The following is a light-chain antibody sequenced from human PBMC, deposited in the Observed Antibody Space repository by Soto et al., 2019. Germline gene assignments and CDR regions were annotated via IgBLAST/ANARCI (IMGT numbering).Light chain of an antibody. CDR1: SSDVGAYDY. CDR3: SSYAGSYTFVV. J-gene: IGLJ2*01. Sequence: QSVLTQPRSVSGSPGQSVTISCTGTSSDVGAYDYVSWYQQDPGKAPKVLIYDVSERPSGVPDRFSGSKSDNTASLTISGLQAEDEADYYCSSYAGSYTFVVFGGGTKVTVL. CDR2: DVS. V-gene: IGLV2-11*01.